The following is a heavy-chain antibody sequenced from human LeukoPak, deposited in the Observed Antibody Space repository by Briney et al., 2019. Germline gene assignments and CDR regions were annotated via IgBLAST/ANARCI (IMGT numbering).Heavy chain of an antibody. CDR1: GFTFSSYG. Sequence: GGSLGLSCAASGFTFSSYGMHWVRQAPSKGLEWVAVISYDGSNKYYADSVKGRFTISRDNSKSTLYLQMNSLRAEDTAVYYCAKAQDGDYVDYWGQGTLVTVSS. D-gene: IGHD4-17*01. CDR2: ISYDGSNK. V-gene: IGHV3-30*18. CDR3: AKAQDGDYVDY. J-gene: IGHJ4*02.